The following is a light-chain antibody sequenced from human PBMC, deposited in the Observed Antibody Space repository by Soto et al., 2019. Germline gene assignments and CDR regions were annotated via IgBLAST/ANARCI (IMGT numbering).Light chain of an antibody. CDR2: RNN. V-gene: IGLV1-47*01. J-gene: IGLJ2*01. CDR3: AAWDDSLSAL. CDR1: SSNIGSNY. Sequence: QSVLPQPPSASGTPGQRVPISCSGSSSNIGSNYVYWYQQLPGTAPKLLIYRNNQRPSGVPDRFSGSKSGTSASLAISGLRSEDEADYYCAAWDDSLSALFGGGTKLTVL.